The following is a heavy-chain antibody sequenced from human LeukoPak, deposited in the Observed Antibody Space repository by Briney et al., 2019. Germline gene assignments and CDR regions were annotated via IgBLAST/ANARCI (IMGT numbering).Heavy chain of an antibody. J-gene: IGHJ4*02. V-gene: IGHV3-23*01. Sequence: PGGSLRLSCVASGITFSTYAMSWVRQAPGKGLEWVSVISSSGSSTYYADSVKGRFTISRDNLKNTLYLQMNSLRAEDTAVYYCASTALDYGDYYPFRSAFDYWGQGTLVTVSS. CDR1: GITFSTYA. D-gene: IGHD4-17*01. CDR3: ASTALDYGDYYPFRSAFDY. CDR2: ISSSGSST.